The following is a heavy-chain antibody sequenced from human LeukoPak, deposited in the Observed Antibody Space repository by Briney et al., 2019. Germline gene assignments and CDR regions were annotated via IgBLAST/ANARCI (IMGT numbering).Heavy chain of an antibody. CDR3: ARDYSSSWSRSAFDI. D-gene: IGHD6-13*01. Sequence: GRSLRLSCAAPGFTFSSYAMHWVRQAPGKGLEWVAVISYDGSNKYYADSVKGRFTISRDNSKNTLYLQMNSLRAEDTAVYYCARDYSSSWSRSAFDIWGQGTMVTVSS. CDR1: GFTFSSYA. V-gene: IGHV3-30*04. J-gene: IGHJ3*02. CDR2: ISYDGSNK.